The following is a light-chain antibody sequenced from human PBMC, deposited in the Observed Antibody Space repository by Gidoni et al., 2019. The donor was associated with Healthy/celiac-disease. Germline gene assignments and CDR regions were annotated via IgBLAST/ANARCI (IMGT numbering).Light chain of an antibody. CDR3: MQDLQTPRT. CDR1: QSLLHRNGYNY. Sequence: DIVMTQSPLSLPVTPGEPASISCRSSQSLLHRNGYNYLDWYLQNPGQSPQLLIYLGSNRASGVPDRFSGSGSGTDFTLKISRVEAEDVGVYYCMQDLQTPRTFGQGTKVEIK. J-gene: IGKJ1*01. CDR2: LGS. V-gene: IGKV2-28*01.